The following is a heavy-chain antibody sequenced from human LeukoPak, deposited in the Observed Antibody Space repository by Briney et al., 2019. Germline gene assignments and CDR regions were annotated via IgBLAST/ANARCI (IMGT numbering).Heavy chain of an antibody. V-gene: IGHV4-4*02. CDR2: IYHSGRT. J-gene: IGHJ4*02. CDR3: ARGPYYYGSGSYYKWVRPIFDY. Sequence: PSGTLSLTCAVSGGSISSTNWWSWVRQPPGKGLEWIGEIYHSGRTNYNPSLKSRVTISVDTSKNQFSLKLSSVTAADTAVYYCARGPYYYGSGSYYKWVRPIFDYWGQGTLVTVSS. D-gene: IGHD3-10*01. CDR1: GGSISSTNW.